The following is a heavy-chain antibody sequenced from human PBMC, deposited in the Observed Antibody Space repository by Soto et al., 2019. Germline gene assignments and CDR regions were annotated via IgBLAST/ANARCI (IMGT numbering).Heavy chain of an antibody. CDR2: IIPIFGTA. J-gene: IGHJ6*02. V-gene: IGHV1-69*13. CDR1: GGTFSSYA. D-gene: IGHD6-13*01. CDR3: ADGAAAAGRGGDYYYYYGMDV. Sequence: SVKVSCKASGGTFSSYAISWVRQAPGQGLEWMGGIIPIFGTANYAQKFQGRVTIIADESTSTAYMELSSLRSEDTAVYYCADGAAAAGRGGDYYYYYGMDVWGQGTTVTVSS.